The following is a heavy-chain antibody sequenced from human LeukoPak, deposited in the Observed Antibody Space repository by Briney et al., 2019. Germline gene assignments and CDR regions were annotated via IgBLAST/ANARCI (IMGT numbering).Heavy chain of an antibody. D-gene: IGHD3-10*01. CDR2: MNPNSGNT. CDR1: GYTFTSYD. J-gene: IGHJ5*02. CDR3: ARGRSGRRWFDP. V-gene: IGHV1-8*01. Sequence: ASVKVSCKASGYTFTSYDINWVRQATGQGLEWMGWMNPNSGNTGYAQKFQGRVTMTRNTSISTAYMELSSLRSEDTAVYYCARGRSGRRWFDPWGQGTLVTVSS.